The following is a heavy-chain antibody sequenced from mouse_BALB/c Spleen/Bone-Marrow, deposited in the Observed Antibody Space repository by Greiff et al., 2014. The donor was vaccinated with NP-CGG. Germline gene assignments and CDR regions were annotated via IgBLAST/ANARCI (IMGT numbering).Heavy chain of an antibody. D-gene: IGHD1-1*01. CDR3: ARENYVSSPWFAY. Sequence: EVQLQQSGPGLVKPSQSLSLTCTVTGYSITSDYAWNWIRQFPGNKLEWMGYISYSGSTGYNPPLKSRISITRDTSKNQFFLQLNSVTTGDTATYYCARENYVSSPWFAYWGQGTLVTVSA. V-gene: IGHV3-2*02. CDR2: ISYSGST. CDR1: GYSITSDYA. J-gene: IGHJ3*01.